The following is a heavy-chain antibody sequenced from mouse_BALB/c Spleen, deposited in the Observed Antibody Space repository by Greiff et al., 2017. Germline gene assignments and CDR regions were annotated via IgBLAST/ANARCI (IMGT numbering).Heavy chain of an antibody. D-gene: IGHD2-2*01. Sequence: EVQVVESGGDLVKPGGSLKLSCAASGFTFSSYGMSWVRQTPDKRLEWVATISSGGSYTYYPDSVKGRFTISRDNAKNTLYLQMSSLKSEDTAMYYCARQGGYLYAMDYWGQGTSVTVSS. J-gene: IGHJ4*01. CDR1: GFTFSSYG. CDR2: ISSGGSYT. V-gene: IGHV5-6*01. CDR3: ARQGGYLYAMDY.